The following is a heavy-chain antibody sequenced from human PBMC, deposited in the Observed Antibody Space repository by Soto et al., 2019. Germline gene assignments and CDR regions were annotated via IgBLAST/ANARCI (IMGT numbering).Heavy chain of an antibody. V-gene: IGHV3-23*01. Sequence: PGGSLRLSCAASGLTFGSYAMIWVRLAPGKGLEWVSVAGPSGSSTFYADSVRGRFTISRDNVENTLYLQMNSLRVADTALYFCARTYYYDSTGYYRTFDYWGQGTLVTVSS. CDR3: ARTYYYDSTGYYRTFDY. J-gene: IGHJ4*02. CDR1: GLTFGSYA. D-gene: IGHD3-22*01. CDR2: AGPSGSST.